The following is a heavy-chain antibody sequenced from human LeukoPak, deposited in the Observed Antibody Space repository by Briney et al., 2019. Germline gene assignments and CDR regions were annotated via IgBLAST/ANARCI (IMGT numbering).Heavy chain of an antibody. Sequence: GGSLRLSCAASGFTFSNYWMSRVRQAPGKGLEWVSTISGSGGSTYYADSVKGRFTISRDNSKNTLYLQMNSLRAEDTAVYYCAKAHWDYDSSGYYSPGDYWGQGTLVTVSS. CDR3: AKAHWDYDSSGYYSPGDY. CDR1: GFTFSNYW. V-gene: IGHV3-23*01. D-gene: IGHD3-22*01. CDR2: ISGSGGST. J-gene: IGHJ4*02.